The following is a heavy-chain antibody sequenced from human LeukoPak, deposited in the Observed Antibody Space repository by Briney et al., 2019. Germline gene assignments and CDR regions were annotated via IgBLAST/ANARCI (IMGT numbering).Heavy chain of an antibody. V-gene: IGHV1-2*02. Sequence: GASLKVSCKASGCTFTAYYIHWVRRAPGQGLEWTGWINPNSGGTESAQKFQGRVTMTRDTSISTAYMELSRLRSDDTAVYYCTRDHCTSINCYEYNYYGMDVWGQGTTVTVSS. CDR1: GCTFTAYY. CDR2: INPNSGGT. CDR3: TRDHCTSINCYEYNYYGMDV. J-gene: IGHJ6*02. D-gene: IGHD2-2*01.